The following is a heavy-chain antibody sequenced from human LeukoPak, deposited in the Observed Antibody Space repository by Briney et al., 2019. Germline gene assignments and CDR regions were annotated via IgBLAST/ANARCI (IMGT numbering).Heavy chain of an antibody. CDR3: ARARGTYSNALDS. CDR2: IRSDGSNE. Sequence: GGSLRLSCVAPEFTFSNYGMHWVRQAPGKGLEWVALIRSDGSNEYYEDSVKGRFTISRDNSKNILYLQMNSLRAEDTAVYYCARARGTYSNALDSWGQGSLVTVSS. D-gene: IGHD2-15*01. CDR1: EFTFSNYG. J-gene: IGHJ5*01. V-gene: IGHV3-30*02.